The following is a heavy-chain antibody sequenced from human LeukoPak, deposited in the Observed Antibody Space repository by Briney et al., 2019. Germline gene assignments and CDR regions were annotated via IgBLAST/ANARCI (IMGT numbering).Heavy chain of an antibody. D-gene: IGHD6-19*01. Sequence: SEPLSLTCTVSGRSISSYYWSWIRQPPGKGLEWIGYIYYSGSTNYNPSLKSRVTISVDTSKNQFSLKLSSVTAADTAVYYCARGRPGYSSGWSFDYWGQGTLVTVSS. CDR3: ARGRPGYSSGWSFDY. CDR2: IYYSGST. V-gene: IGHV4-59*08. J-gene: IGHJ4*02. CDR1: GRSISSYY.